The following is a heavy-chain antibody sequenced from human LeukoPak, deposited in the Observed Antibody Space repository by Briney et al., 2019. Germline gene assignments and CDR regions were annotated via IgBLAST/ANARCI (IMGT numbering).Heavy chain of an antibody. CDR2: ISGSGGST. V-gene: IGHV3-23*01. CDR1: GFTFSSYA. D-gene: IGHD2-8*01. CDR3: AKDPPGTNLPPHFDY. J-gene: IGHJ4*02. Sequence: GGSLRLSCAASGFTFSSYAMSWVRQAPGKGLEWVSAISGSGGSTYYVDSVKGRFTISRDNSKNTLYLQMNSLRAEDTAVYYCAKDPPGTNLPPHFDYWGQGTLVTVSS.